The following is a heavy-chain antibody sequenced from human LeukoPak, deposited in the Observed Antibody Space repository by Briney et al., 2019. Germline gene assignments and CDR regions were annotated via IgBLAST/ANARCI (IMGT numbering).Heavy chain of an antibody. Sequence: GGSLRLSCAASGFTFSSYWMSWVRQAPGKGLEWVAVIWYDGSNKYYADSVKGRFTISRDNAKNTLYLQMNSLRAEDTAVYYCARAVGPFDYWGQGALVTVSS. V-gene: IGHV3-33*08. J-gene: IGHJ4*02. CDR2: IWYDGSNK. CDR3: ARAVGPFDY. D-gene: IGHD1-26*01. CDR1: GFTFSSYW.